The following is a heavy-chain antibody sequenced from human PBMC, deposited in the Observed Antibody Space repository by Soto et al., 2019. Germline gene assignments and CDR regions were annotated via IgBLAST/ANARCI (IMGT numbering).Heavy chain of an antibody. CDR1: GFTFSSYA. Sequence: EVQLLESGGGLVQPGGSLRLSCAASGFTFSSYAMSWVRQAPGKGLEWVSAISGSGGSTYYADYVKGRFTITRDNSKNTLYLQMNSLRAEDTAVYYCARDLQYSSSFDYWGQGTLVTVSS. CDR2: ISGSGGST. CDR3: ARDLQYSSSFDY. J-gene: IGHJ4*02. D-gene: IGHD6-6*01. V-gene: IGHV3-23*01.